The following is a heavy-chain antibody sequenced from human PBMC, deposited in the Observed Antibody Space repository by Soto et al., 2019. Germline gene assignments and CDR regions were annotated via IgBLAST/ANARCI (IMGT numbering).Heavy chain of an antibody. Sequence: GSLRLSCAASGFDASVNYMTWVRQAPVKGLEWVSAINSGGNTFYADSVKGRFTISRDNSKNTLYLQMNSLRVEDTAMYYCVREHPYYGTDVSGQATALTVSS. J-gene: IGHJ6*02. CDR1: GFDASVNY. V-gene: IGHV3-66*01. CDR2: INSGGNT. CDR3: VREHPYYGTDV.